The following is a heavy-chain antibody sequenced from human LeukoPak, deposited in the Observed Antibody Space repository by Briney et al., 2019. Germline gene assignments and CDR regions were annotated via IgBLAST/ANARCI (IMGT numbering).Heavy chain of an antibody. Sequence: SETLSLTCRASGCSISTYYWNCIRQTPGKGLEWIGHISYGNTDYNPSLKSRVTISVDTSKNQFSLKLTSVTAADTAVYYCARDEAQSYGRHFDPWGQGALVTVSS. CDR2: ISYGNT. CDR3: ARDEAQSYGRHFDP. CDR1: GCSISTYY. J-gene: IGHJ5*02. D-gene: IGHD5-18*01. V-gene: IGHV4-59*01.